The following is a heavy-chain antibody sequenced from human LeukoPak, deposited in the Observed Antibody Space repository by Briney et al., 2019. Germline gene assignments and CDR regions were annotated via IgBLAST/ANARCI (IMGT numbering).Heavy chain of an antibody. Sequence: GGSLRLSCTASGFTFGDYAMSWVRQAPGKGLEWVGFIRSKAYGGTTEYAASVKGRFTISRDDSKSIAYLQMNSLKTEDTAVYYCTRDTTATGDFDYWGQGTLVTVSS. CDR3: TRDTTATGDFDY. CDR1: GFTFGDYA. CDR2: IRSKAYGGTT. D-gene: IGHD3-16*01. V-gene: IGHV3-49*04. J-gene: IGHJ4*02.